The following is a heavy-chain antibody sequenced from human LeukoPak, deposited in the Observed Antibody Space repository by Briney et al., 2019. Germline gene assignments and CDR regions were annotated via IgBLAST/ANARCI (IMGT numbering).Heavy chain of an antibody. J-gene: IGHJ4*02. Sequence: GESLKISCKGSGYSFTSYWLGWVRQMPGKGLEWMGIIYPGDSDTRYSPSFQGQVTISADKSISTAYLQWSSLKASDTAMYYCARSSRYDILTGYPPDDYWGQGTLVTVSS. D-gene: IGHD3-9*01. V-gene: IGHV5-51*01. CDR2: IYPGDSDT. CDR1: GYSFTSYW. CDR3: ARSSRYDILTGYPPDDY.